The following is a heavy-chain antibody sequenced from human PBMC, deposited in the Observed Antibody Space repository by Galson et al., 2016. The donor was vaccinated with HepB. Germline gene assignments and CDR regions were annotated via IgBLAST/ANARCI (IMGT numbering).Heavy chain of an antibody. D-gene: IGHD2-15*01. Sequence: QSGAEVKKPGESLKISCKGSGYSFTSDWIGWVRQMPGKGLEWMGIIYPGDSDTRYSLSFQGQVTISADKSISTAYLRWSSLKASDTAIYYCARRGGDCSGGSCWYFDYWGQGTLITVSS. CDR2: IYPGDSDT. V-gene: IGHV5-51*03. CDR1: GYSFTSDW. J-gene: IGHJ4*02. CDR3: ARRGGDCSGGSCWYFDY.